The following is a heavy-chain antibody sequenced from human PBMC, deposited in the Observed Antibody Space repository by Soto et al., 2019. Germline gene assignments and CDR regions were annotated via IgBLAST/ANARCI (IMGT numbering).Heavy chain of an antibody. CDR3: XRDGRGISGXSDY. J-gene: IGHJ4*02. Sequence: EVQLVESGGGLVQPGGSLRLSCAASGFTFSNYEMNWVRQAPGKGLEWVSYISSNGTTIYYTDSVKGRFTISRDNAKNSLYXXXXXXXXXXXXXXXXXRDGRGISGXSDYWGQXTLVTVSX. CDR2: ISSNGTTI. V-gene: IGHV3-48*03. D-gene: IGHD3-22*01. CDR1: GFTFSNYE.